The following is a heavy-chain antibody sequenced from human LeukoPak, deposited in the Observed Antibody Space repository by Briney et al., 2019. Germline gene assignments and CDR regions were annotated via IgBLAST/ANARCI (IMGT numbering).Heavy chain of an antibody. CDR1: GFTFNIYA. CDR2: ISGSGDSA. J-gene: IGHJ4*02. CDR3: AKDLRYSGTYTGFDY. V-gene: IGHV3-23*01. Sequence: SGGSLRLSCAASGFTFNIYAMSWARQAPGKGLEWVSAISGSGDSAHYADSVKGRFFISRDNSKNTVYLQMNSLRAEDTAVYYCAKDLRYSGTYTGFDYWGQGTLVTVSS. D-gene: IGHD1-26*01.